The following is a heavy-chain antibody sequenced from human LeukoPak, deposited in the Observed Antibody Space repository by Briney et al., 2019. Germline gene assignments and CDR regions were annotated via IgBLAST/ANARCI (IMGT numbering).Heavy chain of an antibody. J-gene: IGHJ5*02. V-gene: IGHV4-34*01. CDR3: ARGSPKHDP. Sequence: SEILSLTCAVYGGSFSGNNWNWIRQPPGKGLEWIGEINHSGATKYNPSLKSRLTISVDPSKNQFSLKLKSVTAADTAVYYCARGSPKHDPWGQEPWSLSRQ. CDR1: GGSFSGNN. CDR2: INHSGAT.